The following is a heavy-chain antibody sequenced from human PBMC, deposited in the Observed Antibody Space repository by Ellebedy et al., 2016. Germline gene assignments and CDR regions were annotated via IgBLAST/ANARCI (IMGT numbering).Heavy chain of an antibody. J-gene: IGHJ3*02. D-gene: IGHD2-2*01. CDR2: IYPGDSDT. CDR3: ARRHNYCSSTSCFKGNAFDI. V-gene: IGHV5-51*01. CDR1: GYTFTSYW. Sequence: GESLKISXKGSGYTFTSYWIGWVRQMPGKGLEWMGIIYPGDSDTRYSPSFQGQVTISADKSISTAYLQWSSLKASDTAMYYCARRHNYCSSTSCFKGNAFDIWGQGTMVTVSS.